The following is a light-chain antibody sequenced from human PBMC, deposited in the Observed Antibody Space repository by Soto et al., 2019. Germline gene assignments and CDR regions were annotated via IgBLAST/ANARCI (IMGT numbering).Light chain of an antibody. CDR3: HQYNNWPPDT. V-gene: IGKV3-15*01. J-gene: IGKJ2*01. CDR2: GAS. CDR1: QSVGRN. Sequence: EIVMTQSPATLSVSPGERATLSCRASQSVGRNLAWYQQKPGQAPRLLIYGASTRATGVPARFSGSGSGTEFTLTITRLQSEDFAVYHCHQYNNWPPDTFGQGTKLEIK.